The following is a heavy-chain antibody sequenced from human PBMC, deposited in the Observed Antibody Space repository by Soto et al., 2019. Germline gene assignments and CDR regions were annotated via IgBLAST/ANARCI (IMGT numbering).Heavy chain of an antibody. D-gene: IGHD3-10*01. CDR3: ARLSSYNSEAFDI. V-gene: IGHV4-39*01. CDR1: GGSISSSSYY. Sequence: SETLSLTCTVSGGSISSSSYYRGWIRQPPGKGLEWIGSIYYSGSTYYNPSLKSRVTISVDTSKNQFSLKLSSVTAADKAVYYCARLSSYNSEAFDIWGQGTMVAVSS. J-gene: IGHJ3*02. CDR2: IYYSGST.